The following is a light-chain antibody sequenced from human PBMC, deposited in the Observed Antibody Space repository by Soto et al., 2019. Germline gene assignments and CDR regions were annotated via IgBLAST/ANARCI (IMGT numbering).Light chain of an antibody. Sequence: QSALTQPASVSGSPGQSITISCTGTSSDVGGYNYVSWYQQHPGKAPKLMIYDVSNRPSGVSNRFSGSKSGNTASLTISGLQAEDEADYYYSSYTSSSVYVFGNGTKLTVL. J-gene: IGLJ1*01. CDR3: SSYTSSSVYV. V-gene: IGLV2-14*01. CDR1: SSDVGGYNY. CDR2: DVS.